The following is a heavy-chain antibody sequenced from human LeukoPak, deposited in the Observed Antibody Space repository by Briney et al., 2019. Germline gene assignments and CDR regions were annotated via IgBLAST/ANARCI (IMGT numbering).Heavy chain of an antibody. D-gene: IGHD6-13*01. CDR1: GGTFSSYG. V-gene: IGHV1-18*01. CDR3: ARSRDSSWFFDY. Sequence: GSSVKVSCKASGGTFSSYGISWVRQAPGQGLEWMGWISAYNGNTNYAQKLQGRVTMTTDTSTSTAYMELRSLRSDDTAVYYCARSRDSSWFFDYWGQGTLVTVSS. CDR2: ISAYNGNT. J-gene: IGHJ4*02.